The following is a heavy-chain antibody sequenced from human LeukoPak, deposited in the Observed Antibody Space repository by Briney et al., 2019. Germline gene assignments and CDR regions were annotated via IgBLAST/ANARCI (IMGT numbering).Heavy chain of an antibody. V-gene: IGHV4-39*07. D-gene: IGHD3-10*01. CDR2: IYYSGST. Sequence: PSETLSLTCTVSGGSISSSSYYWGWIRQPPGKGLEWIGSIYYSGSTYYNPSLKSRVTISVGTSKNQFSLKLSSVTAADTAVYYCARDGFQYGRYSYYGLDVWGQGTTVTVSS. J-gene: IGHJ6*02. CDR3: ARDGFQYGRYSYYGLDV. CDR1: GGSISSSSYY.